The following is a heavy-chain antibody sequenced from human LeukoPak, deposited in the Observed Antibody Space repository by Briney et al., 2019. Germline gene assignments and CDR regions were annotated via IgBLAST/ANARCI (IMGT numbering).Heavy chain of an antibody. D-gene: IGHD4-11*01. CDR2: TTSDSSTR. CDR1: RFTFSSHS. CDR3: ARLGLRAIEYSNPEFDS. Sequence: PGGSLRLSCAASRFTFSSHSMNWVRQAAGQGLEWVSYTTSDSSTRFYADSVKGRFTASRDNAEKSMYLQMNNLRAEDTAVYYCARLGLRAIEYSNPEFDSWGQGTLVTVSS. V-gene: IGHV3-48*01. J-gene: IGHJ5*01.